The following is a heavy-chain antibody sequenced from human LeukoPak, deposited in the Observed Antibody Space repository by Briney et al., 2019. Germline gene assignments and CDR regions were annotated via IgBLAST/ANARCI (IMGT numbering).Heavy chain of an antibody. CDR3: ARDTDDFQGLDI. V-gene: IGHV3-23*01. Sequence: PGGSLRLSCAASGFTFSTFAMIWVRQPPGKGLEWVSSIFPSGGEIHYADSVRGRFTISRDNSKSTLSLQMNSLRAEDTAVYYCARDTDDFQGLDIWGQGTRVTVSS. J-gene: IGHJ3*02. CDR1: GFTFSTFA. D-gene: IGHD3-3*01. CDR2: IFPSGGEI.